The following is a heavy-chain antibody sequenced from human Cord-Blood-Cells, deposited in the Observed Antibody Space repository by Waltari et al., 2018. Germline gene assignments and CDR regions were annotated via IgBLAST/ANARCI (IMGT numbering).Heavy chain of an antibody. CDR1: GYTFTGSY. D-gene: IGHD6-19*01. V-gene: IGHV1-2*02. CDR3: AAYSSGWYGLY. J-gene: IGHJ4*02. CDR2: INPNSGGT. Sequence: QVQLVQSGAEVKKPGASVKVSCKASGYTFTGSYMHWVRQAPGQGLEGRGWINPNSGGTNYAQKCQGRVTITRDTSISTAYMGLGRLRSDDTAVYYCAAYSSGWYGLYWGQGTLVTVSS.